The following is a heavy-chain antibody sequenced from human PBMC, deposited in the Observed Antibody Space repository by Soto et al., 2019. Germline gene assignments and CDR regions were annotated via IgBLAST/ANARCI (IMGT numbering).Heavy chain of an antibody. Sequence: GESLKISCKGSGYSFTSYWIGWVRQMPGKGLEWMGIIYPGDSDTRYSPSFQGQVTISADKSISTAYLQWSSLKASDTAMYYCARHGVYCSSTSCHSYGMDVWGQGTTVTVSS. J-gene: IGHJ6*02. CDR2: IYPGDSDT. V-gene: IGHV5-51*01. CDR3: ARHGVYCSSTSCHSYGMDV. D-gene: IGHD2-2*02. CDR1: GYSFTSYW.